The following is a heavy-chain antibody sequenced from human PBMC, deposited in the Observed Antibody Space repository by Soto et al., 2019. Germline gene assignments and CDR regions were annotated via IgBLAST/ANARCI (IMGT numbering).Heavy chain of an antibody. V-gene: IGHV6-1*01. CDR2: TYYRSKWYN. CDR1: GDSVSSNSAA. J-gene: IGHJ4*02. CDR3: AREAVFHGGYTYYFDY. Sequence: PSQTLSLTCAISGDSVSSNSAAWNWIRQSPSRGLEWLGRTYYRSKWYNDYAVSVKSRITINPDTSKNQFSLQLNSVTPEDTAVYYCAREAVFHGGYTYYFDYWGQGTLVTVSS. D-gene: IGHD5-12*01.